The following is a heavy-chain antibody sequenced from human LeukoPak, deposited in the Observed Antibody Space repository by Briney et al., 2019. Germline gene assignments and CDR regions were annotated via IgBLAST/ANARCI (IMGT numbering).Heavy chain of an antibody. J-gene: IGHJ5*02. CDR2: IYYSGST. Sequence: PSQTLSLTCTVSGGSFSSGDYYWSWIRQPPGKGLEWIGYIYYSGSTYYNPSLKSRVTISVDTSKNQFSLKLSSVTAADTAVYYCASTLLWFGAAGWFDPWGQGTLVTVSS. CDR1: GGSFSSGDYY. CDR3: ASTLLWFGAAGWFDP. V-gene: IGHV4-30-4*01. D-gene: IGHD3-10*01.